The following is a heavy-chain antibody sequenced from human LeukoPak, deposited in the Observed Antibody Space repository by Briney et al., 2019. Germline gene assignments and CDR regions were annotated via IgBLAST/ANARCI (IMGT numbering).Heavy chain of an antibody. CDR3: ARHDCSGGSCPKNFDY. CDR1: GYSFSNSW. J-gene: IGHJ4*02. V-gene: IGHV5-51*01. Sequence: GESLKISCKGSGYSFSNSWIGWVRQKPGQGLEWMGIIFPDDSDTRYSPSFRGQVTMSADKSISTAYLQWSSLKASDTAIYYCARHDCSGGSCPKNFDYWGQGTLVTVSS. CDR2: IFPDDSDT. D-gene: IGHD2-15*01.